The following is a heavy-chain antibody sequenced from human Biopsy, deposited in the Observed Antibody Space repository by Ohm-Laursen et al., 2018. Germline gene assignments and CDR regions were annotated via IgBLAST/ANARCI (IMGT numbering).Heavy chain of an antibody. CDR2: IITFFRTV. J-gene: IGHJ6*02. Sequence: SSVKVSCKASGYTFTGYHVHWVRQAPGQGLEWMGGIITFFRTVNYAQNFQGRLTITADEFTDTAYMELRSLRSEDTAVYYCAPQTPRDPDILTGAYHYDMAVWGQGTTVTVSS. CDR1: GYTFTGYH. CDR3: APQTPRDPDILTGAYHYDMAV. D-gene: IGHD3-9*01. V-gene: IGHV1-69*01.